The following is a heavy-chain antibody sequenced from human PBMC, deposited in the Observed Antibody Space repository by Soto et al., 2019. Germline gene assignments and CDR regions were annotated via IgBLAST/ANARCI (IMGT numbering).Heavy chain of an antibody. Sequence: PSETLSLTCAVSGGCISRGGYSWSWIRQPPGKGLEWIGYIYHSGSTYYNPSLKSRVTISVDRSKNQFSLKLSSVTAADTAVYYCSRVPGPWGQGTLVTVSS. CDR3: SRVPGP. V-gene: IGHV4-30-2*01. CDR1: GGCISRGGYS. CDR2: IYHSGST. J-gene: IGHJ5*02.